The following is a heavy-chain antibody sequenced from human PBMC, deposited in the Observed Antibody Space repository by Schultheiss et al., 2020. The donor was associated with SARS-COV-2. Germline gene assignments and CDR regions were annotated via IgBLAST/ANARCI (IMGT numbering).Heavy chain of an antibody. D-gene: IGHD2-21*01. CDR2: IYHSGST. J-gene: IGHJ5*02. CDR3: ARRLGWTHWFDP. Sequence: SETLSLTCTVSGDSIASRSHYWAWIRQPPGKGLEWIGSIYHSGSTYYNPSLKSRVTISVDTSKNQFSLKLSSVTAADTAVYYCARRLGWTHWFDPWGQGTLVTVSS. CDR1: GDSIASRSHY. V-gene: IGHV4-39*01.